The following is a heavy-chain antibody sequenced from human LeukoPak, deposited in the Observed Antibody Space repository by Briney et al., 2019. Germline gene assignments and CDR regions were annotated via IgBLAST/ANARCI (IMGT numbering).Heavy chain of an antibody. CDR3: ARDLYDSSGYYSY. CDR1: GFTFRSYW. V-gene: IGHV3-7*01. D-gene: IGHD3-22*01. J-gene: IGHJ4*02. CDR2: IKQDGSEK. Sequence: GGSLRLSCAASGFTFRSYWMSWVRQAPGKGLEWVANIKQDGSEKNYVDSVKGRFTISRDNAKNSLYLQMNRLRAEDTAVYYCARDLYDSSGYYSYWGQGTLVTVSS.